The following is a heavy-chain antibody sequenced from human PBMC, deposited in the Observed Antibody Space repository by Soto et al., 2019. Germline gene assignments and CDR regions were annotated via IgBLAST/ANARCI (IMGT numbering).Heavy chain of an antibody. CDR3: ARGSGSFFPFFDS. CDR1: GDTFGSNA. CDR2: IIGGSGNT. D-gene: IGHD1-26*01. V-gene: IGHV1-3*01. Sequence: QVQFVQSGAEVKKPGASVKLSCKASGDTFGSNAMHWVRQAAGQRLEWMGWIIGGSGNTKYSRNFQGRVTITWDTSANTVYMELTSLRSDDTAVYFCARGSGSFFPFFDSWGQGTLVTVSS. J-gene: IGHJ4*02.